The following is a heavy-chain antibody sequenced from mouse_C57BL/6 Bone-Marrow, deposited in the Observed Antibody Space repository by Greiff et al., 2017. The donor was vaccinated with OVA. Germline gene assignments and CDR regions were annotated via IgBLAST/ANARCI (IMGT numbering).Heavy chain of an antibody. Sequence: EVKLEESGGGLVQPGGSMKLSCVASGFTFSNYWMNWVRQSPEKGLEWVAQIRLKSDNYATHYAESVKGRFTISRDDSKSSVYLQMNNLRAEDTGIYYCTGDSSGYSFAYWGQGTLVTVSA. CDR2: IRLKSDNYAT. CDR1: GFTFSNYW. D-gene: IGHD3-2*02. V-gene: IGHV6-3*01. CDR3: TGDSSGYSFAY. J-gene: IGHJ3*01.